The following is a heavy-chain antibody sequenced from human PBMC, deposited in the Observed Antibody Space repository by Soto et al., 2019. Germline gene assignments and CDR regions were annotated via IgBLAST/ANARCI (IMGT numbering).Heavy chain of an antibody. V-gene: IGHV3-48*01. D-gene: IGHD7-27*01. CDR2: IDTSGRAT. J-gene: IGHJ3*02. CDR1: GFTFSTYS. Sequence: EVQLVESGGGLVQPGGSLRLSCAASGFTFSTYSLSWVRQAPGKGLELIAYIDTSGRATSYADSMRGRFAIYRDNTRDALYLQVYSLRGEDTAVYYCARDFLTGDYREAFDIWGQGTMVTVSS. CDR3: ARDFLTGDYREAFDI.